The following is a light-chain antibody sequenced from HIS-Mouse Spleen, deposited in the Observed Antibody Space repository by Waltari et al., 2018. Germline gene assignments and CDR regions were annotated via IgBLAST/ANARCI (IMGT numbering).Light chain of an antibody. CDR1: NIGRKS. V-gene: IGLV3-21*02. CDR3: QVWDSSSDRV. J-gene: IGLJ1*01. CDR2: DDS. Sequence: SYVLTQPPSVSVAPGQTARITCGGNNIGRKSVHWYQQKPGQAPVLVVYDDSDRPSGIPDRFSGSNSGNTATLTISRVEAGDEADYYCQVWDSSSDRVFGTGTKVTVL.